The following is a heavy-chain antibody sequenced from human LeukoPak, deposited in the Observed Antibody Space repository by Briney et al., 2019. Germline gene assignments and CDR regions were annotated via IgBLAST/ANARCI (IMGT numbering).Heavy chain of an antibody. V-gene: IGHV3-48*01. J-gene: IGHJ4*02. CDR3: ASSLVVPAAPQDY. CDR1: GFTFSSYS. CDR2: ISSSSSTI. Sequence: PGGSLRLSCAASGFTFSSYSMNWVRQAPGKGLEWVSYISSSSSTIYYADSVKGRFTISRDNAKNSLYLQMNSLRAEDTAVYYCASSLVVPAAPQDYWGQGTLVTVSS. D-gene: IGHD2-2*01.